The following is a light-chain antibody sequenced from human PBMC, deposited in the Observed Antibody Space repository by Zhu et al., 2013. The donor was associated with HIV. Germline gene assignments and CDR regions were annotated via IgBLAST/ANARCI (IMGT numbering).Light chain of an antibody. CDR1: QSLTNTY. CDR3: QEYNSYWT. Sequence: EIVLTQSPGTLSLSPGERATLSCRASQSLTNTYLAWYRQKPGQAPTLLICGASIRASGVPDRFSGSGSGTDFTLTISSLQPDDFATYYCQEYNSYWTFGQGTKVEIK. J-gene: IGKJ1*01. V-gene: IGKV3-20*01. CDR2: GAS.